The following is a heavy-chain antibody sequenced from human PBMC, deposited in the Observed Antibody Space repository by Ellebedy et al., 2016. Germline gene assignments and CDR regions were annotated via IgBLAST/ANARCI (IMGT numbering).Heavy chain of an antibody. J-gene: IGHJ4*02. Sequence: GGSLRLXXAASGFTFRNFATGWVRQAPGKGLEWVSMISASASTTHYAGSVKGRFTISRDNAKNTLYLEMNSLRPEDTAVYYCARDVAGSGSHWGQGTLVAVSS. V-gene: IGHV3-23*01. CDR1: GFTFRNFA. CDR3: ARDVAGSGSH. D-gene: IGHD6-19*01. CDR2: ISASASTT.